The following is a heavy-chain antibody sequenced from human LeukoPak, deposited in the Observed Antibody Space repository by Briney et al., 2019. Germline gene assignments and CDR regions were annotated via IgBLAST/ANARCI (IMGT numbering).Heavy chain of an antibody. J-gene: IGHJ4*02. Sequence: SETLSLTCTVSGGSISSGSYYWSWIRQPAGKGLEWIGRIYTSGSTNYNPSLKSRVTISVDTSKNQFSLKLSSVTAADTAVYYCARGLTTVTPGALEYWGQGTLVTVSS. V-gene: IGHV4-61*02. CDR2: IYTSGST. D-gene: IGHD4-17*01. CDR3: ARGLTTVTPGALEY. CDR1: GGSISSGSYY.